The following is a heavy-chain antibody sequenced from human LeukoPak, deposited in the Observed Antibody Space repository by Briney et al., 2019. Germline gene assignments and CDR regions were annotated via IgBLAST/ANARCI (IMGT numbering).Heavy chain of an antibody. CDR1: GGSISGGDYY. J-gene: IGHJ4*02. V-gene: IGHV4-30-4*01. D-gene: IGHD1-14*01. CDR2: IYYSGST. CDR3: ARSLHSEEPLGVDY. Sequence: PSETLSLTCTVSGGSISGGDYYWSWIRQPPGKGLEWIGYIYYSGSTYYNPSLKSRVTMSVDTSKNQFSLKLSSVTAADTAVYYCARSLHSEEPLGVDYWGQGTLVTVSS.